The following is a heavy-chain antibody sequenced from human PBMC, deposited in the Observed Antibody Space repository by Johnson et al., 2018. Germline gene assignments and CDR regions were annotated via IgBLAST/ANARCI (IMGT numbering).Heavy chain of an antibody. V-gene: IGHV3-30*18. Sequence: QVQLVQSGGGVVQPGRSLRLSCAAYGFTFRSFGMHWVRQAPGKGLEWVAVISQDGSNEFCADSVKGRFTISRKNFENTLYLEVNGLGTEDTALYYWGKDPPSVAGWFGEMYVWGKGNAVIVSS. CDR2: ISQDGSNE. D-gene: IGHD3-10*01. CDR1: GFTFRSFG. J-gene: IGHJ6*04. CDR3: GKDPPSVAGWFGEMYV.